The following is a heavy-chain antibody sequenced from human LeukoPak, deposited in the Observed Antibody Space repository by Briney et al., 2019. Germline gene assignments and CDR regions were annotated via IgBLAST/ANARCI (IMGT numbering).Heavy chain of an antibody. V-gene: IGHV3-23*01. J-gene: IGHJ4*02. CDR1: GFTFSTFP. CDR2: ITGGGDKI. Sequence: GGSLRLSCAAFGFTFSTFPMSWVRQAPGKGLEWVSAITGGGDKIYYADSVKGRFTISRDNSKNTLYLQMNTLRVEDTAVYYCARFKGNYYDSSGYSPYFDYWGQGTLVTVSS. CDR3: ARFKGNYYDSSGYSPYFDY. D-gene: IGHD3-22*01.